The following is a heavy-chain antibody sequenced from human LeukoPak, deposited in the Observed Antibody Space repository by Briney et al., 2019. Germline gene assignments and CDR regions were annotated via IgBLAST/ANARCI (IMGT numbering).Heavy chain of an antibody. D-gene: IGHD3-3*01. CDR2: IKQDGSEK. CDR1: GFTFSSYW. CDR3: ARAEATIFGVVQSGDCWFDP. Sequence: GGSLRLSCAASGFTFSSYWMSWVRQAPGKGLEWVANIKQDGSEKYYVDSVKGRFTISRDNAKNSLYLQMNSLRAEDTAVYYCARAEATIFGVVQSGDCWFDPWGQGTLVTVSS. V-gene: IGHV3-7*01. J-gene: IGHJ5*02.